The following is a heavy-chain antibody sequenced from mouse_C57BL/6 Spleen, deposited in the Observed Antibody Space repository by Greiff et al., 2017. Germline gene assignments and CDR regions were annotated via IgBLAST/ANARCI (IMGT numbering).Heavy chain of an antibody. CDR3: ARSPPYYAMDY. J-gene: IGHJ4*01. CDR1: GFTFTDYY. V-gene: IGHV7-3*01. CDR2: IRNKANGYTT. Sequence: EVKLMESGGGLVQPGGSLSLSCAASGFTFTDYYMSWVRQPPGKALEWLGFIRNKANGYTTEYSASVKGRFTISRDNSQSILYLQMNALRAEDSATYYCARSPPYYAMDYWGQGTSVTVSS.